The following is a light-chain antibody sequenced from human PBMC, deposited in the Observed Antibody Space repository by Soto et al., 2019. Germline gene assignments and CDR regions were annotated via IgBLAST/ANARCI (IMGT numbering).Light chain of an antibody. Sequence: DIQMTQSPSSLSASVGDRVSITFLASQTISTYLNWYQQKPGKAPKLLIYAASTLQSGVPSRFSGSGSGTEFTLTISSLQPEDFATYYCQHSLSTPPTFGQGTKVDIK. CDR1: QTISTY. J-gene: IGKJ1*01. CDR3: QHSLSTPPT. CDR2: AAS. V-gene: IGKV1-39*01.